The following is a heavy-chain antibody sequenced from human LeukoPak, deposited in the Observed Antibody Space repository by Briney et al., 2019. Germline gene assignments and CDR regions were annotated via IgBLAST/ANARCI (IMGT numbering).Heavy chain of an antibody. J-gene: IGHJ5*02. CDR2: VASSGTS. CDR3: ARVVRGVVTSNWFDP. CDR1: GDSLNTYY. Sequence: PSATLSLTCTVSGDSLNTYYWTWIRQTPGKELEWIGFVASSGTSNYNPSLKSRVSISIDTSKNQFSLALTSVTPADTAVYYCARVVRGVVTSNWFDPWGQGTLVSVSS. D-gene: IGHD2-21*02. V-gene: IGHV4-59*01.